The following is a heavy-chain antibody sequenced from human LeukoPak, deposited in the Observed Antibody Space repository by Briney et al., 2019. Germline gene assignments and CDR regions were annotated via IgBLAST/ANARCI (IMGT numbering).Heavy chain of an antibody. J-gene: IGHJ4*02. V-gene: IGHV4-34*08. Sequence: GSLRLSCAASGFTFSNHWMSWVRQPPGKGLEWIGEINHSGSTNYNPSLKSRVTISVDTSKNQFSLKLSSVTAADTAVYYCATSNYYDSSGYYYFDYWGQGTLVTVSS. CDR2: INHSGST. D-gene: IGHD3-22*01. CDR3: ATSNYYDSSGYYYFDY. CDR1: GFTFSNHW.